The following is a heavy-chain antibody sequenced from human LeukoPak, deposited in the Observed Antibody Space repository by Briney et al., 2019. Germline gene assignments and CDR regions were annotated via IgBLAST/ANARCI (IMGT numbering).Heavy chain of an antibody. J-gene: IGHJ4*02. CDR3: ARGGSGSYSFDY. CDR2: IYYSGST. D-gene: IGHD1-26*01. CDR1: GGSISSSSYY. Sequence: PSETLSLTCTVSGGSISSSSYYWGWIRQPPGKGLEWIGSIYYSGSTYYNPSLKSRGTISVDTSKNQFSLKLSSVTAADTAVYYCARGGSGSYSFDYWGQGTLVTVSS. V-gene: IGHV4-39*01.